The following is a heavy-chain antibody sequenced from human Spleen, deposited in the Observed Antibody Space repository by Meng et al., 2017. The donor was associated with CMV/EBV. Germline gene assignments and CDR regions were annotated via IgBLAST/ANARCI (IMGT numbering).Heavy chain of an antibody. D-gene: IGHD2/OR15-2a*01. V-gene: IGHV1-8*02. CDR3: TRAHSGRVFHSMDYDY. J-gene: IGHJ4*02. Sequence: SQYTCTNNTMNWVRQAPGQGLGWMGWLNPSGATEYAQTFQGRLIMTRDTSENTAYLELHSLTSEDTAVYYCTRAHSGRVFHSMDYDYWGQGTLVTVSS. CDR1: QYTCTNNT. CDR2: LNPSGAT.